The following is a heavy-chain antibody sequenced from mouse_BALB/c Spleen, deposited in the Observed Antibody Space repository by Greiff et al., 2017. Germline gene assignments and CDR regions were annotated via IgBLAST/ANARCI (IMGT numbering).Heavy chain of an antibody. D-gene: IGHD1-1*01. CDR2: ISSGGGST. V-gene: IGHV5-12-1*01. J-gene: IGHJ2*01. Sequence: EVKLVESGGGLVKPGGSLKLSCAASGFAFSSYDMSWVRQTPEKRLEWVAYISSGGGSTYYPDTVKGRFTISRDNAKNTLYLQMSSLKSEDTAMYYCARQDYGSSFDYWGQGTTLTVSS. CDR3: ARQDYGSSFDY. CDR1: GFAFSSYD.